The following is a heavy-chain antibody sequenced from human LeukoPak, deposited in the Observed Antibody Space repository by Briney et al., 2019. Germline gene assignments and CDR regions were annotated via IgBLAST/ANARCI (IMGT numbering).Heavy chain of an antibody. V-gene: IGHV4-38-2*02. D-gene: IGHD3-10*01. CDR3: ARDPPRGGFDI. J-gene: IGHJ3*02. CDR1: GYSISSDYY. CDR2: IHHSGRT. Sequence: SETLSLTCTVSGYSISSDYYWGWIRQPPGKGLEWIGSIHHSGRTYYNPSLKSRVTISVDTSKNQFSLKLSSVTAADTAVYYCARDPPRGGFDIWGQGTLVTVSS.